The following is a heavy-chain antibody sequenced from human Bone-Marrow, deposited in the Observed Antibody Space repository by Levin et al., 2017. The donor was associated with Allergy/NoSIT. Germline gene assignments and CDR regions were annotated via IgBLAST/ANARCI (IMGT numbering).Heavy chain of an antibody. D-gene: IGHD5-24*01. CDR1: GDSVSSNSAA. CDR3: ARGVGYGYNFRDNLYGMDV. J-gene: IGHJ6*02. Sequence: SQTLSLTCAISGDSVSSNSAAWNWIRQSPSRGLEWLGRTYYRSKWYNDYAVSVKSRITINPDTSKNQFSLQLNSVTPEDTAVYYCARGVGYGYNFRDNLYGMDVWGQGTTVTVSS. V-gene: IGHV6-1*01. CDR2: TYYRSKWYN.